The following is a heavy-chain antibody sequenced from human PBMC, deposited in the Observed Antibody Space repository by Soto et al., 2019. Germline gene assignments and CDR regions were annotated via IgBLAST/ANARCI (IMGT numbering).Heavy chain of an antibody. J-gene: IGHJ4*02. CDR1: GGTFSSYA. Sequence: QVQLVQSGAEVKKPGSSVKVSCKASGGTFSSYAITWVRQAPGQGLEWMGGIIPISGTANYAKSFQGRVTITADESTSTAYMELGSLRSEDTAVYYCASRIAAAGIVFDYWGQGTLVTVSS. CDR2: IIPISGTA. D-gene: IGHD6-13*01. V-gene: IGHV1-69*01. CDR3: ASRIAAAGIVFDY.